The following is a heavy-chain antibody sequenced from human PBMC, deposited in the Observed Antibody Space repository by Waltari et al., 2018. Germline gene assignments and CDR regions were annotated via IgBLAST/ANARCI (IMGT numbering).Heavy chain of an antibody. Sequence: QVQLVQSGAEVKKPGSSVKVSCKASGGTFSSYAISWVRQAPGQGLEWMGGIIPIFGTANYAQKFQGRVTITTDESTSTAYMELSSLRSEDTAVYYCASALRPYYDYIWGSYYFDYWGQGTLVTVSS. CDR2: IIPIFGTA. CDR3: ASALRPYYDYIWGSYYFDY. D-gene: IGHD3-16*01. V-gene: IGHV1-69*05. CDR1: GGTFSSYA. J-gene: IGHJ4*02.